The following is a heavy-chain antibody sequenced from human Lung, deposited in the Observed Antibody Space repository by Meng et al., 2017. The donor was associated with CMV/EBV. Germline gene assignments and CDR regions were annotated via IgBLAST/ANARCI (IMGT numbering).Heavy chain of an antibody. CDR3: ARGRVGYNMNYFHY. Sequence: SXXVSXKASGDTLTKYAISWVREAPGQGLEWLGGFIPRVNIANYAQKFQGRVTITADSSTNTGYMELRSLTSDDAAVYYCARGRVGYNMNYFHYWGQGTVVTVSS. CDR1: GDTLTKYA. CDR2: FIPRVNIA. J-gene: IGHJ4*02. V-gene: IGHV1-69*10. D-gene: IGHD5-24*01.